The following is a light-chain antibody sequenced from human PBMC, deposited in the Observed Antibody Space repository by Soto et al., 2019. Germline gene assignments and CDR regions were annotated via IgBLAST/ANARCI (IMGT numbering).Light chain of an antibody. Sequence: EIVLTQSPGTLSLSPGERATLSCRASQSVSSSYLAWYQQKPGQAPRLLIYGASNRATGIPDRFSGSGSGTDFTLTISRLEPEDFAVYYFQQYGSSPYTVGQGTKLEIK. CDR1: QSVSSSY. J-gene: IGKJ2*01. V-gene: IGKV3-20*01. CDR3: QQYGSSPYT. CDR2: GAS.